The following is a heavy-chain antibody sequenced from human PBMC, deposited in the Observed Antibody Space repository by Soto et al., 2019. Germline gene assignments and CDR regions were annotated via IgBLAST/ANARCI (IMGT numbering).Heavy chain of an antibody. V-gene: IGHV3-73*02. J-gene: IGHJ6*02. D-gene: IGHD4-4*01. CDR3: TGGENDYNYYYYFPMDV. CDR2: IRSKPNSYAT. Sequence: EVQLVESGGGLVQPGGSLKLSCAASGFAFSGSAMHWVRQASGKGLEWVGRIRSKPNSYATAYAASGKGRFTVSRDDSKNILYLQMNSLKTKDTAVYYCTGGENDYNYYYYFPMDVWGQGTTVTVSS. CDR1: GFAFSGSA.